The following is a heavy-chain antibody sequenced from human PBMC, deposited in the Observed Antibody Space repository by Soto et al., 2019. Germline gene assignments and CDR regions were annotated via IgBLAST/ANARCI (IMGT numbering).Heavy chain of an antibody. CDR1: GGSISSGGYS. J-gene: IGHJ4*02. D-gene: IGHD2-21*02. CDR2: VYHSGNP. CDR3: ARLALVTGIFDY. Sequence: QLQLQESGSGLVKPSQTLSLTCAVSGGSISSGGYSWSWIRQPPGKGLEWIGYVYHSGNPYYNPSLKGRVTISLDRSKNQFSLELGTVTAADTAVYYYARLALVTGIFDYWGQGTLVTVSS. V-gene: IGHV4-30-2*01.